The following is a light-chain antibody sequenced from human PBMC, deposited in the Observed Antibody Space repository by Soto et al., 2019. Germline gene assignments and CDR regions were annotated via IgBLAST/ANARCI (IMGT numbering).Light chain of an antibody. CDR3: QQFGSSPRGT. V-gene: IGKV3-20*01. J-gene: IGKJ1*01. CDR2: GAS. CDR1: QSVSSSY. Sequence: EIVLTQPPGTLSLSPGERATLSCRASQSVSSSYLAWYQQKPGQAPRLLIYGASSRATGIPDRFSGSGSGTDFTLTISRLEPEDFAVYYCQQFGSSPRGTFGQGTKVEIK.